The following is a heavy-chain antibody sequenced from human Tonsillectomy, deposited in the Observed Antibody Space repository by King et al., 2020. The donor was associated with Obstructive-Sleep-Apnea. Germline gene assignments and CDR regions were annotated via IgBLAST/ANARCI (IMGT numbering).Heavy chain of an antibody. J-gene: IGHJ3*02. Sequence: VQLVESGGGLVQPGGPLRLSCAASGFTFSSYWMHWVRQAPGKGLVWVSRINSDGSSTSYADSVKGRFTISRDNAKNTLYLQMNSLRAEDTAVYYCARDASSGAYDAFDIWGQGTMVTVSS. V-gene: IGHV3-74*01. CDR1: GFTFSSYW. CDR3: ARDASSGAYDAFDI. D-gene: IGHD6-19*01. CDR2: INSDGSST.